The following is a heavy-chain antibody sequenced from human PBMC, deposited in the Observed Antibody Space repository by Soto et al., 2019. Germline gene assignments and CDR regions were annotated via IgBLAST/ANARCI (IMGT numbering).Heavy chain of an antibody. D-gene: IGHD3-3*01. J-gene: IGHJ6*02. CDR1: GGSMSPYY. V-gene: IGHV4-59*12. CDR3: ASRSKKPGDFDYYYSMDV. Sequence: QVQVKESGPGLVNPSETLSLTCTVSGGSMSPYYWSWIRQPPGKGLEWIATIYYRGNTNYNPSFDGRVTISIEPSKNPFSLQLNSMAAADTAVYYCASRSKKPGDFDYYYSMDVWGQGTKVTVSS. CDR2: IYYRGNT.